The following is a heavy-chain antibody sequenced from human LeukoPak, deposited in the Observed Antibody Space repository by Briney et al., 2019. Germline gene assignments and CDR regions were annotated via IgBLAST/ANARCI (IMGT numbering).Heavy chain of an antibody. V-gene: IGHV3-21*01. Sequence: PGGSLRLSCEASGFSFSSYNMDWVRQTPGKGLEWISSITTSSSYTFYADSVKGRFTISRDNARNSLYLQMNSLTAEDTAVYYCARDVYYGSGSPRLDYWGQGTLVTVSS. CDR3: ARDVYYGSGSPRLDY. D-gene: IGHD3-10*01. J-gene: IGHJ4*02. CDR2: ITTSSSYT. CDR1: GFSFSSYN.